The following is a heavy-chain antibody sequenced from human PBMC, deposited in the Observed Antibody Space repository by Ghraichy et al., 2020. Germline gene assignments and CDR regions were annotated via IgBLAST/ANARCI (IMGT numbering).Heavy chain of an antibody. CDR3: ARDAAVSAPFDY. CDR1: GYTFTTYG. J-gene: IGHJ4*02. D-gene: IGHD6-19*01. Sequence: ASVKVSCKASGYTFTTYGISWVRQAPGQGLEWMGWISAYNGNTNYAQILQGRVTMTTDPSTSTAYMELRSLRSDDTAVYYCARDAAVSAPFDYWGQGTLVTVSS. CDR2: ISAYNGNT. V-gene: IGHV1-18*01.